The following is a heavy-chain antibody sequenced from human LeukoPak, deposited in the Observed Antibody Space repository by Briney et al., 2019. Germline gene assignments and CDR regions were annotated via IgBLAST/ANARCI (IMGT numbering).Heavy chain of an antibody. V-gene: IGHV1-69*05. D-gene: IGHD3-22*01. J-gene: IGHJ4*02. CDR2: IIPIFGTA. CDR1: GGTFSSYA. CDR3: ARDFSDYYDSSGYFDY. Sequence: ASVKVSCKASGGTFSSYASSWVRQAPGQGLEWMGRIIPIFGTANYAQKFQGRVTITTDESTSTAYMELSSLRSEDTAVYYCARDFSDYYDSSGYFDYWGQGTLVTVSS.